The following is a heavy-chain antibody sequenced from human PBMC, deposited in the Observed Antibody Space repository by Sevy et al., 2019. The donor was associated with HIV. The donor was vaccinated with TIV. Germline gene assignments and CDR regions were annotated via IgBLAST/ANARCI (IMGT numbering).Heavy chain of an antibody. CDR1: GFTFSSYS. CDR3: ASDRALGY. D-gene: IGHD3-16*01. Sequence: GGSLRLSCAASGFTFSSYSMNWVRQAPGKGLEWVSYISSSNSYIYFADSVKGRFTISRDNAKNSLYLHMNSLRAEDTAVYYCASDRALGYWGQGTLVTVSS. V-gene: IGHV3-21*01. CDR2: ISSSNSYI. J-gene: IGHJ4*02.